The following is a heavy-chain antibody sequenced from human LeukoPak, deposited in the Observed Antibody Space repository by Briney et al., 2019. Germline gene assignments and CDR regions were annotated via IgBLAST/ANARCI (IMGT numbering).Heavy chain of an antibody. CDR2: INPNSGGT. CDR1: GYTFTGYY. J-gene: IGHJ4*02. Sequence: GESLKVSCKASGYTFTGYYMHWVRQAPGQGLEWMGWINPNSGGTNYAQKFQGRVTMTRDTSISTAYMELSRLRSDDTAVYYCARLQSNPQRFDYWGQGTLVTVSS. D-gene: IGHD4-11*01. V-gene: IGHV1-2*02. CDR3: ARLQSNPQRFDY.